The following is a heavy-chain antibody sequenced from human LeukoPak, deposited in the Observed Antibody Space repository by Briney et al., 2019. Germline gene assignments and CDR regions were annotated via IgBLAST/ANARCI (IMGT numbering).Heavy chain of an antibody. CDR3: ARDARGIYCGGDCHFDY. J-gene: IGHJ4*02. D-gene: IGHD2-21*02. Sequence: GGSLRLSCAASGFTFSSYAMHGVRQAPGKGLEWVAVISYDGSNKYYADSVKGRFTISRDNSKNTLYLQMNSLRAEDTAVYYCARDARGIYCGGDCHFDYWGQGTLVTVSS. CDR2: ISYDGSNK. CDR1: GFTFSSYA. V-gene: IGHV3-30-3*01.